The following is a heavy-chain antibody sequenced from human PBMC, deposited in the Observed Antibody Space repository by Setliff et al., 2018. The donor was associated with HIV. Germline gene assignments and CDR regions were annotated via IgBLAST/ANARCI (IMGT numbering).Heavy chain of an antibody. V-gene: IGHV3-23*01. CDR3: AKDYYGSGTYYMAYYGMDV. CDR2: IGGGNT. D-gene: IGHD3-10*01. J-gene: IGHJ6*02. Sequence: GGSLRLSCAASEFTFNNYEMNWVRQAPGRGLEWVSGIGGGNTFYADSVKGRFTISRDNSKNTLYLQMNSLRAEDTAVYYCAKDYYGSGTYYMAYYGMDVWGQGTTVTVSS. CDR1: EFTFNNYE.